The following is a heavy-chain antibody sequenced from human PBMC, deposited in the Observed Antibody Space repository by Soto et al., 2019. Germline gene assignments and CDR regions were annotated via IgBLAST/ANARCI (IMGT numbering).Heavy chain of an antibody. CDR1: GYSVTSSDYY. V-gene: IGHV4-39*01. CDR2: MFYSGLT. CDR3: APLSVSLSGPYGIHV. D-gene: IGHD2-15*01. J-gene: IGHJ6*02. Sequence: SETLSLTCSVSGYSVTSSDYYWAWIRQPPGKGLEWIGSMFYSGLTYYNPSLKSRVTLSVDTSKNQFSVRLNSVTATDTAVYYCAPLSVSLSGPYGIHVWGQGTTVTVSS.